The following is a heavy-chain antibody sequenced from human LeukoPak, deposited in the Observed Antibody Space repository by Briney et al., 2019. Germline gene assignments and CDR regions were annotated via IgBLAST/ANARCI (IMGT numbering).Heavy chain of an antibody. CDR3: AKDPTTGTTPNWFDP. J-gene: IGHJ5*02. Sequence: GGSLRLSCAASGFTFRYYAMSWVRQAPGKGLEWVSAISGSGGSTYYADSVKGRFTISRDNSKNTLYLQMNSLRAEDTAVYYCAKDPTTGTTPNWFDPWGQGTLVTVSS. D-gene: IGHD1-1*01. CDR2: ISGSGGST. V-gene: IGHV3-23*01. CDR1: GFTFRYYA.